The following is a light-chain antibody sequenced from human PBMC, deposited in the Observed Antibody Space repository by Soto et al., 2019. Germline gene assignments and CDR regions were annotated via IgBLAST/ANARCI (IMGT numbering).Light chain of an antibody. V-gene: IGLV2-14*01. Sequence: QSALTQPASVSGSPGQSVTISCTGPRSDIGDSNFISWYQHSPGKAPRLLIYEVNNRPSGVSKRFSGSKAGNTASLTISGLLDDDEADYFCASYTSSSTVVFGGGTKVTVL. CDR2: EVN. CDR1: RSDIGDSNF. CDR3: ASYTSSSTVV. J-gene: IGLJ2*01.